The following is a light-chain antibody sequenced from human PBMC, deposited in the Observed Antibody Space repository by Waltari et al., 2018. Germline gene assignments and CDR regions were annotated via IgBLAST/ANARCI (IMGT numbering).Light chain of an antibody. CDR3: QQFNTGYS. Sequence: ELVMTQPPATLSVSPGEAATLSCRASRAIANNLAWYQQKPGQALRLLIYDASTRATGIPARFSGSWSGTEFTLTITSLQSEDSAVYFCQQFNTGYSFGQGTKLEIK. V-gene: IGKV3-15*01. CDR1: RAIANN. J-gene: IGKJ2*01. CDR2: DAS.